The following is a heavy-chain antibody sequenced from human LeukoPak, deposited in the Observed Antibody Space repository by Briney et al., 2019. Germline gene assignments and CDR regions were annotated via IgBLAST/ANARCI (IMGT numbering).Heavy chain of an antibody. CDR2: INSDGSST. V-gene: IGHV3-74*01. CDR3: ARVAVAGELDY. J-gene: IGHJ4*02. CDR1: GFTFSSYW. Sequence: GGSLRLSCVASGFTFSSYWMHWVRQAPGKGLVWVSRINSDGSSTSYADSVKGRFTISRDNAKNTLYLQMNSPRAEDTAVYYCARVAVAGELDYWGQGTLVTVSS. D-gene: IGHD6-19*01.